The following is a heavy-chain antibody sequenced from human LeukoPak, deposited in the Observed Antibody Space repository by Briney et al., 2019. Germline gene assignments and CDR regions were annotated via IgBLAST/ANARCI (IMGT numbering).Heavy chain of an antibody. V-gene: IGHV3-7*01. CDR3: ASGYSSGWYVIDY. D-gene: IGHD6-19*01. CDR2: IKQDGSEK. J-gene: IGHJ4*02. Sequence: PGGSLRLSCAATGCTCSRYLMSWVRQAPGKGLEWVANIKQDGSEKDYVDSVKGRFTISRDNAKNSLYLQMNSLRAEDTAVYYCASGYSSGWYVIDYWGQGTLVTVSS. CDR1: GCTCSRYL.